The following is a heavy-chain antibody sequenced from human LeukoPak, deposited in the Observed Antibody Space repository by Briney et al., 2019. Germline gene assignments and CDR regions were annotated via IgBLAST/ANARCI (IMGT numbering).Heavy chain of an antibody. CDR2: FHYSGST. J-gene: IGHJ4*02. V-gene: IGHV4-39*07. D-gene: IGHD1-26*01. CDR3: ARESNYPVGTSIAY. Sequence: SETLSLTCTVSGGSISSSSYYWGWIRQPPGKGLEWIGSFHYSGSTYYNPSLKSRVTISVDTSKNQFSLKLSSVTAADTAVYYCARESNYPVGTSIAYWGQGTLVTVSS. CDR1: GGSISSSSYY.